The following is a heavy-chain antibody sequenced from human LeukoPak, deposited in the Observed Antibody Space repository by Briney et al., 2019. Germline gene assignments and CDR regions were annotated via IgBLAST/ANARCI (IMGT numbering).Heavy chain of an antibody. J-gene: IGHJ4*02. Sequence: GGSLRLSCAASGFTFSSYSMNWVRQAPGKGLEWVSSISSSSSYIYYADSVKGRFTISRDNAKNSLYLQMNSLRAEDTAVYYCAREARLRYFDYWGQGTLVTVSS. V-gene: IGHV3-21*01. CDR1: GFTFSSYS. CDR3: AREARLRYFDY. CDR2: ISSSSSYI. D-gene: IGHD3-9*01.